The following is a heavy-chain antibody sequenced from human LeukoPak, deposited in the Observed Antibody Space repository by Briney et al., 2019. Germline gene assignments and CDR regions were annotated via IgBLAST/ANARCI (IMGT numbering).Heavy chain of an antibody. V-gene: IGHV4-4*07. CDR3: ARVSILVVPGALDY. CDR1: GGSISSYY. J-gene: IGHJ4*02. D-gene: IGHD2-2*01. CDR2: IYTSGST. Sequence: PSETLSLTCTVSGGSISSYYWSWIRQPAGKGLEWIGRIYTSGSTNYNPSLKSRVTMSVDTSKNQFSLKLSSVTAADTAVYYCARVSILVVPGALDYWGQGIPVTVSS.